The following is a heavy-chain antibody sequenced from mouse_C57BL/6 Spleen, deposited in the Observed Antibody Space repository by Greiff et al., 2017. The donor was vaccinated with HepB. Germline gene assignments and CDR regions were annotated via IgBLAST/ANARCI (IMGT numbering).Heavy chain of an antibody. CDR3: ARSPYDYDGAWFAY. J-gene: IGHJ3*01. CDR1: GFTFSDYG. Sequence: EVQRVESGGGLVKPGGSLKLSCAASGFTFSDYGMHWVRQAPEKGLEWVAYISSGSSTIYYADTVKGRFTISRDNAKNTLFLQMTSLRSEDTAMYYCARSPYDYDGAWFAYWGQGTLVTVSA. D-gene: IGHD2-4*01. CDR2: ISSGSSTI. V-gene: IGHV5-17*01.